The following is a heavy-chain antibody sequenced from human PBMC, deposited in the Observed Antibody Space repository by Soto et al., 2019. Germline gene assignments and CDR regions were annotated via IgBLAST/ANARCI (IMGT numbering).Heavy chain of an antibody. CDR3: ARQDIVVVVAVNWFDP. D-gene: IGHD2-15*01. Sequence: SETLSLTCTVSGGSISSSSYYWGWIRQPPGKGLEWIGSIYYSGSTYYNPSLKSRVTISVDTSKNQFSLKLSSVTAADTAVYYCARQDIVVVVAVNWFDPWGQGTLVTVSS. J-gene: IGHJ5*02. CDR1: GGSISSSSYY. CDR2: IYYSGST. V-gene: IGHV4-39*01.